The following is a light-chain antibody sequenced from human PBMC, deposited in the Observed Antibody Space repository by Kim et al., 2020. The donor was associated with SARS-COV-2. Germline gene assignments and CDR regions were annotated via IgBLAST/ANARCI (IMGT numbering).Light chain of an antibody. J-gene: IGKJ4*01. Sequence: LSPGERATLSCRASQSVTNNFLAWYQQKPSQTPRLLIYGASSRATGIPDSFSGSGSGTDFTLTISRLEPEDFAVYYCQQYGSSPRFGEGTKVDIK. CDR3: QQYGSSPR. CDR1: QSVTNNF. CDR2: GAS. V-gene: IGKV3-20*01.